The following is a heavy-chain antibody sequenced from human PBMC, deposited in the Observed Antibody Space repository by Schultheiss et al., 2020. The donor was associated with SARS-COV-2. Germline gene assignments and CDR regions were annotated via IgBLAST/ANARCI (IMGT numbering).Heavy chain of an antibody. J-gene: IGHJ5*02. D-gene: IGHD1-7*01. CDR2: IYYSGST. CDR3: ARVLELPPTWFDP. Sequence: SETLSLTCTVSGGSVSSGSYYWGWIRQPPGKGLEWIGYIYYSGSTYYNPSLKSRVTITVDTSKNQFSLKLSSVTAADTAVYYFARVLELPPTWFDPWGQGTLVTVSS. V-gene: IGHV4-61*01. CDR1: GGSVSSGSYY.